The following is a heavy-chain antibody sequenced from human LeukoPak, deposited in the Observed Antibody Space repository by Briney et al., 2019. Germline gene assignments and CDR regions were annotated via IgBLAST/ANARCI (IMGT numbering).Heavy chain of an antibody. Sequence: GRSLRLSCAASGFTFSSYAMHWVRQAPGKGLEWVAVISYDGSNKYYADSVKGRFTISRDNSKNTLYLQMNSLGAEDTAVYYCARNGESSGYLTDFDYWGQGTLVTVSS. CDR2: ISYDGSNK. J-gene: IGHJ4*02. CDR3: ARNGESSGYLTDFDY. V-gene: IGHV3-30-3*01. D-gene: IGHD3-22*01. CDR1: GFTFSSYA.